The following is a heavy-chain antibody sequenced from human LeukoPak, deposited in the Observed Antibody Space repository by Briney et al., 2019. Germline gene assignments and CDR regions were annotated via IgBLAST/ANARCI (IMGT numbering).Heavy chain of an antibody. J-gene: IGHJ4*02. Sequence: SETLSLTCTVSGGSISSYYWSWIRQPPGKGLEWIGYIYYSGDTNYNPSLKSRVTISIDTSKNQFSLKLSSVTAADTAVYYCARQRGRWDSFDYWGQGTLVTVSS. CDR2: IYYSGDT. V-gene: IGHV4-59*01. CDR3: ARQRGRWDSFDY. CDR1: GGSISSYY. D-gene: IGHD1-26*01.